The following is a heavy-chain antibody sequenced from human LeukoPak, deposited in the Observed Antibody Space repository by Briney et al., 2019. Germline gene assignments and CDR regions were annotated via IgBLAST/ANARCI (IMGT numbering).Heavy chain of an antibody. CDR3: ARDRANLHWFDP. V-gene: IGHV1-69*05. D-gene: IGHD4/OR15-4a*01. CDR1: GGTFSSYA. CDR2: IIPIFGTA. J-gene: IGHJ5*02. Sequence: ASVKVSCKASGGTFSSYAISWVRQAPGQGLEWMGRIIPIFGTANYAQKFQGRVTITTDESTSTAYVELSSLRSEDTAVYYCARDRANLHWFDPWGQGTLVTASS.